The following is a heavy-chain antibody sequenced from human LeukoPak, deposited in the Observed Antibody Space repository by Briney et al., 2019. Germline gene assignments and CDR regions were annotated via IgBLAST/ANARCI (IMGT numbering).Heavy chain of an antibody. Sequence: GGSLRLSCVACGFTFSNYWMHWVRQDPGKGLVWVSRIKNDGSITSYAESVKGRFTISRDNAKNTLFLQMNSLRAEDTAVYYCARDVGNFDYWGQGTLVTVSS. CDR1: GFTFSNYW. CDR3: ARDVGNFDY. J-gene: IGHJ4*02. CDR2: IKNDGSIT. V-gene: IGHV3-74*01.